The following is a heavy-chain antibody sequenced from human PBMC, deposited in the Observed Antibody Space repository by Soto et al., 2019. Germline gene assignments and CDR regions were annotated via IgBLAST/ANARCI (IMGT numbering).Heavy chain of an antibody. CDR1: GFTFSSYS. D-gene: IGHD3-10*01. V-gene: IGHV3-21*01. CDR3: ARDSVRRYYYGSGSYYPTNWFDP. Sequence: GSLRLSCAASGFTFSSYSMNWARQAPGKGLEWVSSISSSSSYIYYADSVEGRFTISRDNAKNSLYLQMNSLRAEDTAVYYCARDSVRRYYYGSGSYYPTNWFDPWGQGTLVTVSS. CDR2: ISSSSSYI. J-gene: IGHJ5*02.